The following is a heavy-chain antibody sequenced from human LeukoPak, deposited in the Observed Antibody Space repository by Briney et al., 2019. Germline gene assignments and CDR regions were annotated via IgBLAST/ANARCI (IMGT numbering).Heavy chain of an antibody. CDR3: ATSVSIAVAGTFDY. J-gene: IGHJ4*02. V-gene: IGHV4-39*01. D-gene: IGHD6-19*01. Sequence: PSETLSLTCTVSGGSISSSSYYWGWIRQPPGKGLEWIGSIYYSGSTYYNPSLKSRVTISVDTSKNQFSLKLSSVTAADTAVYYCATSVSIAVAGTFDYWGQGTLVTVSS. CDR2: IYYSGST. CDR1: GGSISSSSYY.